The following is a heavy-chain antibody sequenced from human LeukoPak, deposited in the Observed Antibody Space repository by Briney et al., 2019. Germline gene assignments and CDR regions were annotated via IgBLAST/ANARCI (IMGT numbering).Heavy chain of an antibody. Sequence: SETLSLTCAVSGGSISSSNWWSWVRQPPGKGLEWIGEIYHSGSINYNPSLKSRVTISVDKSKNQFSLKLSSVTAADTAVYYCARSDYHNSGSHTVFDAFDIWGQGTRVTVSS. V-gene: IGHV4-4*02. CDR1: GGSISSSNW. CDR2: IYHSGSI. CDR3: ARSDYHNSGSHTVFDAFDI. J-gene: IGHJ3*02. D-gene: IGHD3-10*01.